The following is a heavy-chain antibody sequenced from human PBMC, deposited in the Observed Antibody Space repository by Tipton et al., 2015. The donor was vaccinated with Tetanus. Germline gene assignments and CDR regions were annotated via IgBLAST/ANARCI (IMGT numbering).Heavy chain of an antibody. D-gene: IGHD2-2*01. V-gene: IGHV4-30-2*01. CDR1: GGSISRGAYS. J-gene: IGHJ6*02. CDR3: ARHNSYLYAMDV. CDR2: IYDRGTT. Sequence: TLSLTCALSGGSISRGAYSWSWIRRPPGKGLEWIGYIYDRGTTSFNPSLKSRVTISVGGTKSQFSLKLTSLTAADTAVFYCARHNSYLYAMDVWGQGTTVTVPS.